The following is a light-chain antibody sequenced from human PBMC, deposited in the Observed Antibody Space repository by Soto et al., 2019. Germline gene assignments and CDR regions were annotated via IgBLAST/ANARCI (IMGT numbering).Light chain of an antibody. V-gene: IGKV1-33*01. CDR2: DAS. CDR3: QQYDNLPT. Sequence: DIQMTQSPSSLSASVGDRVTITCQASQDISNYLTWYQQKPGKAPKLLIYDASNLETGVPSRFSGSGSGTDFTVTICSLQAEDIATYYCQQYDNLPTFGGGTKVEIK. CDR1: QDISNY. J-gene: IGKJ4*02.